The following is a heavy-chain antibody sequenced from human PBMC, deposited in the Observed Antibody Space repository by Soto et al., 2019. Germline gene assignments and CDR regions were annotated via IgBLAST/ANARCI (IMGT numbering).Heavy chain of an antibody. Sequence: GESLKISCKGSGYGFTNYWIAWVRQMPGKGLEWMGIIYPGDSDTRYSPSFQGQVTISADKSISTAYLQWSSLKASDTAMYYCARTHLAVRPYYYFMDVWGKGTAVTVSS. CDR3: ARTHLAVRPYYYFMDV. D-gene: IGHD6-6*01. J-gene: IGHJ6*03. V-gene: IGHV5-51*01. CDR2: IYPGDSDT. CDR1: GYGFTNYW.